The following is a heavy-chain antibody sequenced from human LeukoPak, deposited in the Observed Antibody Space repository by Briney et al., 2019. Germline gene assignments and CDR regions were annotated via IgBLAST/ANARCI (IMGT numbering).Heavy chain of an antibody. CDR2: ISTSGNS. V-gene: IGHV4-4*07. CDR3: ARMSSGSNDY. CDR1: GDSISTTY. D-gene: IGHD1-26*01. Sequence: PSETLSLTCTVSGDSISTTYWSWIRQPAGKGLEWIGRISTSGNSNYNPSLKSRVTMSVDTSNNQFSLSLRSVTAADTAVYYCARMSSGSNDYWGQGTLVTVPS. J-gene: IGHJ4*02.